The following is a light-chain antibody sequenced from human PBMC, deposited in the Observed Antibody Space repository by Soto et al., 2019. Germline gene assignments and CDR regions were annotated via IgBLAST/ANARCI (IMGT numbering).Light chain of an antibody. V-gene: IGKV1-5*01. CDR2: DAS. Sequence: EIQMNRSPSTLSASVGDRDTITCRASQSISSWLAWYQQKPGKAPKLLIYDASSLESGVPSRFSGSGSGTEFTLTISSLQPDDFATYYCQQYNSYSTFGQGTKV. CDR3: QQYNSYST. J-gene: IGKJ1*01. CDR1: QSISSW.